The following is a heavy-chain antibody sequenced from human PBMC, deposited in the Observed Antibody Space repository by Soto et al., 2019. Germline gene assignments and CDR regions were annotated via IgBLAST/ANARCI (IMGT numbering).Heavy chain of an antibody. CDR2: VNGGTGQT. CDR1: GYTFTTYS. CDR3: ARTYSLDN. V-gene: IGHV1-3*01. J-gene: IGHJ4*02. Sequence: VHLVQSGAEVGEPGASVKVSCKASGYTFTTYSIHWVRQAPGQRLEWMGWVNGGTGQTKYSQKFQGRVTITRDTPARTAYMELSSLTSEDSAVYYCARTYSLDNWGQGSLVTVSS.